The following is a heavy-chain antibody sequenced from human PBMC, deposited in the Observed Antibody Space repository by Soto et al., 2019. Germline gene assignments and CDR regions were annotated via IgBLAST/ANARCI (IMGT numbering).Heavy chain of an antibody. CDR2: IYYSGST. Sequence: SETLSLTCTVSGGSISSSSYYWGWIRQPPGKGLEWIGSIYYSGSTYYNPSLKSRVTISVDTSKNQFSLKLSSVTAADTAAYYCARSRYYFDYWRQGTLVTVSS. J-gene: IGHJ4*02. CDR3: ARSRYYFDY. CDR1: GGSISSSSYY. V-gene: IGHV4-39*01.